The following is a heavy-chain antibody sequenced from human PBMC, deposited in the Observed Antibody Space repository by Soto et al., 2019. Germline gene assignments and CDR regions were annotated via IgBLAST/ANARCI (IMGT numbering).Heavy chain of an antibody. Sequence: SETLSLTCTVSGGSISSYYWSRIRQPPGKGLEWIGYIYYSGSTNYNPSLKSRVTISVDTSKNQFSLKLSSVTAADTAVYYCARAKYTYDSSGYYQIYFDYWGQGTLVTVSS. CDR3: ARAKYTYDSSGYYQIYFDY. D-gene: IGHD3-22*01. CDR2: IYYSGST. J-gene: IGHJ4*02. V-gene: IGHV4-59*08. CDR1: GGSISSYY.